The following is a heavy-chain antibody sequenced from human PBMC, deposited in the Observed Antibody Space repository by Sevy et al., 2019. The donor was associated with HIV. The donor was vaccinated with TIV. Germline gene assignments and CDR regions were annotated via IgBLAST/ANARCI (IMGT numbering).Heavy chain of an antibody. CDR3: AKVDVVVPVADYGMDV. CDR1: RFTFSNYA. D-gene: IGHD2-2*01. V-gene: IGHV3-23*01. Sequence: GGSLRLSCAASRFTFSNYAMSWVRQAPGKGLEWVSSISRSGGSTYYEDSVKGRFTISRDNSKNTRYLPMNRLRAEDTAVYYCAKVDVVVPVADYGMDVWGQGTTVTVSS. J-gene: IGHJ6*02. CDR2: ISRSGGST.